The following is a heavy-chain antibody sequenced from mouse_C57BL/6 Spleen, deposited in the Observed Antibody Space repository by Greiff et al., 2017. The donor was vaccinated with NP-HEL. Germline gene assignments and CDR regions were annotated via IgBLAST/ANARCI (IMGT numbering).Heavy chain of an antibody. CDR2: ISDGGSYT. CDR1: GFTFSSYA. D-gene: IGHD1-1*01. J-gene: IGHJ4*01. CDR3: ARDRYYGSSPYYAMDY. V-gene: IGHV5-4*01. Sequence: EVQGVESGGGLVKPGGSLKLSCAASGFTFSSYAMSWVRQTPENRLEWVATISDGGSYTYYPDNVKGRFTISRDNAKNNLYLQMSHLKSEDTAMYYCARDRYYGSSPYYAMDYWGQGTSVTVSS.